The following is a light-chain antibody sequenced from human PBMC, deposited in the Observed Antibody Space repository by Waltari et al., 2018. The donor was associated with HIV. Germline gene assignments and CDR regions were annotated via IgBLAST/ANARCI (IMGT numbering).Light chain of an antibody. CDR3: AAWDDSLNGWV. Sequence: QSVLTQPPSASGTPGQRVTIPCSGSSSTIGSKTVNWYHQRPGTAPKLLIDTNDQRPSGVPDRFSGSKSGTSASLAISGLQSEDEADYYCAAWDDSLNGWVFGGGTKLTVL. CDR1: SSTIGSKT. J-gene: IGLJ3*02. V-gene: IGLV1-44*01. CDR2: TND.